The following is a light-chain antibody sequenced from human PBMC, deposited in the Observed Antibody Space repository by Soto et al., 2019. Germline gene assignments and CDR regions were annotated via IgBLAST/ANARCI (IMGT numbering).Light chain of an antibody. CDR3: QQYHNWPPQYT. CDR1: QSVASN. J-gene: IGKJ2*01. V-gene: IGKV3-15*01. Sequence: EIVMTQSPASLSVSPGDGATLSCRASQSVASNVAWYQQKPGQGPRLLIHGASTRAVGVPARFSGSGSGTDFTLTISSLQSXXFXXXXXQQYHNWPPQYTFGQGTKLXIK. CDR2: GAS.